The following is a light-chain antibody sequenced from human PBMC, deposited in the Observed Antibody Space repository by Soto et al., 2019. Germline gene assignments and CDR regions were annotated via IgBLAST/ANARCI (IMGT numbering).Light chain of an antibody. CDR3: CSYAGSSVL. Sequence: QSALTQPRSVSASPGQSVTISCTGTSSDVGGYNYVSWYQQHPGKAPKLMIHDVTKRPSGVPDRFSGSKSGNTASLTSSGLQAEDEADYYCCSYAGSSVLFGGGTKLTVL. V-gene: IGLV2-11*01. CDR2: DVT. CDR1: SSDVGGYNY. J-gene: IGLJ2*01.